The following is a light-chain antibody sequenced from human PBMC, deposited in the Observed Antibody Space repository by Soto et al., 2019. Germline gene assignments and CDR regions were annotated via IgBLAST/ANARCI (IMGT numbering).Light chain of an antibody. CDR1: QSVSSSY. J-gene: IGKJ4*01. CDR3: QQYVSPLT. Sequence: EIIFTQSPGSLSLSPAERATLSCRASQSVSSSYLAWYQQKPGQTPRLLIYGASNRATGIPDRFSGSGSGTDFTLTISRLEPEDFAVYYCQQYVSPLTFGGGSKV. V-gene: IGKV3-20*01. CDR2: GAS.